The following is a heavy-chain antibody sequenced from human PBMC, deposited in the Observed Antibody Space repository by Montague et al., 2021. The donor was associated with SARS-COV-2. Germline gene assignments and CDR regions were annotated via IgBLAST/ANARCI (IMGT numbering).Heavy chain of an antibody. J-gene: IGHJ4*02. CDR1: GVSISSGAYY. CDR3: ARSPYYDSSGQMGFDF. V-gene: IGHV4-31*03. CDR2: IYYNGST. D-gene: IGHD3-22*01. Sequence: TLSLTCSVSGVSISSGAYYWSWIRQHPGKGLEWIGYIYYNGSTYYNPSLKSRVTIAVDTSKNHLSLKLSSVTTADTAVYYCARSPYYDSSGQMGFDFWGQGTLVTVSS.